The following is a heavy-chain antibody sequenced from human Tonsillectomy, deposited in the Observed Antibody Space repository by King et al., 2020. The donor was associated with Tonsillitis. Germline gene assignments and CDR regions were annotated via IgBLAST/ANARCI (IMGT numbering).Heavy chain of an antibody. J-gene: IGHJ4*02. CDR2: ISAYNGNT. CDR3: ARGSSYDFWSSYPPNRYYFDY. CDR1: GYTYTSYG. D-gene: IGHD3-3*01. Sequence: VQLVQSGAEVKKPGASVKVSCKASGYTYTSYGISWVRQAPGQGLEGMGWISAYNGNTNYAQKLQGRVTMTTDTSTSTAYMELRSLRSDDTAVYYCARGSSYDFWSSYPPNRYYFDYWGQGTLVTVSS. V-gene: IGHV1-18*04.